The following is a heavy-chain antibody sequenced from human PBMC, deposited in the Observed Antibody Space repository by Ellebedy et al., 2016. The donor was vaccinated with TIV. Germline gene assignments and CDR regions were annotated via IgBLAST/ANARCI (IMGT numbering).Heavy chain of an antibody. CDR1: GFTFSSYV. CDR2: ISGSGISR. D-gene: IGHD1-26*01. J-gene: IGHJ2*01. CDR3: ARWEGAKMPFDL. Sequence: GGSLRLSCAASGFTFSSYVMSWVRQAPGKGLEWVSTISGSGISRYYADSVKGRFTISRDNSKNTLYLQMNSLRAEDTAVYYCARWEGAKMPFDLWGRGTLVTVSS. V-gene: IGHV3-23*01.